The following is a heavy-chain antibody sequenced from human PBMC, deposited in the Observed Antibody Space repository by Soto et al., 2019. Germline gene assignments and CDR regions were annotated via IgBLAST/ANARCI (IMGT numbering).Heavy chain of an antibody. V-gene: IGHV1-18*01. CDR1: GYTFTSYG. CDR2: ISAYNGNT. CDR3: GDIAVAGTGYNWFDP. J-gene: IGHJ5*02. D-gene: IGHD6-19*01. Sequence: ASVKVSCKASGYTFTSYGISWVRQAPGQGLEWMGWISAYNGNTNYAQKLQGRVTMTTDTSTSTAYMELRSLRSDDTAVYYSGDIAVAGTGYNWFDPWGHGTLVTVSS.